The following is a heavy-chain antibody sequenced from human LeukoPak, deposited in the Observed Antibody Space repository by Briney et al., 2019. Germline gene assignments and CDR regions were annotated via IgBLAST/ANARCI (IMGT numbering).Heavy chain of an antibody. CDR3: AGGVIAARFQRNWFDP. CDR2: ISSNGGST. V-gene: IGHV3-64*01. D-gene: IGHD6-6*01. CDR1: GFTFSSYA. J-gene: IGHJ5*02. Sequence: GGSLRLSCAASGFTFSSYAMHWVRQAPGKGLEYVSAISSNGGSTYYANSVKGRFTISRDNSKNTLYLQMGSLRAEDMVVYYCAGGVIAARFQRNWFDPWGQGTLVTVSS.